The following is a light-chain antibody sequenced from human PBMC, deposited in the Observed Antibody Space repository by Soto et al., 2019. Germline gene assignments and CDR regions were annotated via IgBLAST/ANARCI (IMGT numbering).Light chain of an antibody. CDR2: AAS. CDR3: LHDYNFPRT. J-gene: IGKJ1*01. V-gene: IGKV1-8*01. Sequence: AIRMTQSPSSLSASTGDRLTTTRRACPGISSYLAWYQQKPGKAPNLLIYAASEVHNGGPPRFRGSGSGTDFTLTISTLQPEDFATYYCLHDYNFPRTFGQGTKVDIK. CDR1: PGISSY.